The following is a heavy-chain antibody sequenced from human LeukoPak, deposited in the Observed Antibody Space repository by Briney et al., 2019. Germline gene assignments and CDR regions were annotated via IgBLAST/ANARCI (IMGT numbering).Heavy chain of an antibody. Sequence: PSETLSLTCAVSGDSYSSHYWTWIRQSPGTGLEWIGYISHIGRTNYNPSLKSRVTISIDTSKNQFSLKLRSVTAADTAVYYCARDLVTVTKGFDIWGQGTMVSVSS. J-gene: IGHJ3*02. CDR3: ARDLVTVTKGFDI. CDR1: GDSYSSHY. V-gene: IGHV4-59*11. D-gene: IGHD4-17*01. CDR2: ISHIGRT.